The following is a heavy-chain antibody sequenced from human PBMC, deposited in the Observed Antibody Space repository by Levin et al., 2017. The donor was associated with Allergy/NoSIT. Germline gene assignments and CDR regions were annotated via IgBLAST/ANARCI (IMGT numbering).Heavy chain of an antibody. CDR3: AMGEYYFDY. Sequence: MPGGSLRLSCTVSGGSISSYYWSWIRQPPGKGLEWIGYIYYSGSTNYNPSLKSRVTISVDTSKNQFSLKLSSVTAADTAVYYCAMGEYYFDYWGQGTLVTVSS. CDR1: GGSISSYY. J-gene: IGHJ4*02. CDR2: IYYSGST. V-gene: IGHV4-59*01. D-gene: IGHD3-16*01.